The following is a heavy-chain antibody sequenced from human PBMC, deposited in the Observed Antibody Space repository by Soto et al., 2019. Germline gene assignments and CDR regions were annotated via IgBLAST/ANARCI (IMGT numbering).Heavy chain of an antibody. CDR1: GFTFDDYA. D-gene: IGHD4-17*01. Sequence: EVHLVESGGGVAQPGRSLRLSCATSGFTFDDYAMHWVRQAPGTGLEWVSGISWNSDSTGYADSVKGRFTIARDNAKKSLFLQMNSLRSEDTAFYFCARTTWGYGEPLDSWGQVTLVTV. J-gene: IGHJ4*02. CDR3: ARTTWGYGEPLDS. V-gene: IGHV3-9*01. CDR2: ISWNSDST.